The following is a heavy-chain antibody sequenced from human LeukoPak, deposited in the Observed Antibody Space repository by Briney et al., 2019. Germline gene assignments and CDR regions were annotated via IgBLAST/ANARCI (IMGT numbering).Heavy chain of an antibody. CDR1: GGSISSYY. CDR3: ARLLSRAGLAAAGPEFDP. J-gene: IGHJ5*02. CDR2: IYYSGST. V-gene: IGHV4-59*08. Sequence: SETLSLTCTVSGGSISSYYWSWIRQPPGKGLEWIGYIYYSGSTNYNPSLKSRVTISVDTSKNQFSLKLSSVTAADTAVYYCARLLSRAGLAAAGPEFDPWGQGTLVTVSS. D-gene: IGHD6-13*01.